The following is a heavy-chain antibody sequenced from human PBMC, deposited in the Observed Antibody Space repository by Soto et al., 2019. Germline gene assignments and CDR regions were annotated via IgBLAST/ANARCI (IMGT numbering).Heavy chain of an antibody. J-gene: IGHJ6*02. CDR3: ARLSTTVTTMATAYYYYYYGMDV. CDR1: GGSISSGGYY. Sequence: SETLSLTCTVSGGSISSGGYYWSWIRQHPGKGLEWIGYIYYSGSTYYSPSLKSRVTISVDTSKNQFSLKLSSVTAADTAVYYCARLSTTVTTMATAYYYYYYGMDVWGQGTTVTVSS. V-gene: IGHV4-31*02. CDR2: IYYSGST. D-gene: IGHD4-4*01.